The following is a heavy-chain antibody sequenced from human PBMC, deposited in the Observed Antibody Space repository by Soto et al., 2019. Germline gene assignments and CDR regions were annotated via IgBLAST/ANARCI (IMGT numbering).Heavy chain of an antibody. Sequence: SETLSLTCAVYGGSFSGYYWSWIRQPPGKGLEWIGEINHSGSTNYNPSLKSRVTISVDTSKNQFSLKLSSVTAADTAVYYCARGGVPRGYMDVWGKGTTVTVSS. CDR3: ARGGVPRGYMDV. V-gene: IGHV4-34*01. CDR2: INHSGST. J-gene: IGHJ6*03. CDR1: GGSFSGYY.